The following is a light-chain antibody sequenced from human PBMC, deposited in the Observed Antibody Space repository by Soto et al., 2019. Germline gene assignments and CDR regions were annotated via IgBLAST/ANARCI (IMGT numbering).Light chain of an antibody. V-gene: IGLV1-44*01. CDR3: AVWDDSLKGWV. CDR2: SNN. J-gene: IGLJ3*02. CDR1: NSNIGSNT. Sequence: QAVVTQPPSASGTPGQRVTISCSRSNSNIGSNTVNWYQQVPGAAPKLLIFSNNRWPSGVPDRFSGSKSGSSASLAISGLQSDDEADYYCAVWDDSLKGWVFGGGTKLTVL.